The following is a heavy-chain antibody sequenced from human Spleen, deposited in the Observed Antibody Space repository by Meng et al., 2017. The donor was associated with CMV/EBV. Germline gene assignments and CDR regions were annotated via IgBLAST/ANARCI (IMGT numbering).Heavy chain of an antibody. CDR2: TYLRSKWYD. CDR1: GDSVSSTGAA. D-gene: IGHD2-21*02. Sequence: SETLSLTCAISGDSVSSTGAAWNWIRQSPSRGLEWLGRTYLRSKWYDDYAVSVKSRITINPDTSKNQFSLQLNSVTPEDTAVYFCARGHYYFDSWGQGTLVTVSS. V-gene: IGHV6-1*01. CDR3: ARGHYYFDS. J-gene: IGHJ4*02.